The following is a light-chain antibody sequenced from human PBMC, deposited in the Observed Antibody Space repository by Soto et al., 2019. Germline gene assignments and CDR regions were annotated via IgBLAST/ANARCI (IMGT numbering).Light chain of an antibody. Sequence: QPVLTQPPSASGTPGQRVTISCSGSSSNIGSNTVNWYQQLPGTAPKLVIYSNNQRPSGVPDRFSGSKSGTSASLAISGLQSEDEADYYCVALDDSLNGYVVFGGGTKLTVL. CDR3: VALDDSLNGYVV. CDR2: SNN. CDR1: SSNIGSNT. J-gene: IGLJ2*01. V-gene: IGLV1-44*01.